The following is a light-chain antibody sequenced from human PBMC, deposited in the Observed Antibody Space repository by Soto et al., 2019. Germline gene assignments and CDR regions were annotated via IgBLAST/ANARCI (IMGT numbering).Light chain of an antibody. CDR3: QTWGTGIGV. J-gene: IGLJ3*02. Sequence: QPVLTQSPSASASLGASVKLTCTLSRGHSSYAIAWHQQQPEKGPRYLMKLNSDGSHSKGDGIPDRFSGSSSGAERYLTISSRQSEDEADYYCQTWGTGIGVFGGGTKLTVL. V-gene: IGLV4-69*01. CDR1: RGHSSYA. CDR2: LNSDGSH.